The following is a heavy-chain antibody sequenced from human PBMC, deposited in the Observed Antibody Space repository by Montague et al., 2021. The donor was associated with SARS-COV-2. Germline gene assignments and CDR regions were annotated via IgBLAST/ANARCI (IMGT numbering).Heavy chain of an antibody. J-gene: IGHJ4*02. CDR3: AVELNYFFDY. CDR2: IYHNGKT. V-gene: IGHV4-39*01. CDR1: GDSITNTRYF. D-gene: IGHD1-7*01. Sequence: SETLSLTCNVSGDSITNTRYFWGWIRQPPGKALEWIGSIYHNGKTYYNPSLERRALLSIDTSKNQFSLRLSSVIASDTAVYYCAVELNYFFDYWARDFWSPSPQ.